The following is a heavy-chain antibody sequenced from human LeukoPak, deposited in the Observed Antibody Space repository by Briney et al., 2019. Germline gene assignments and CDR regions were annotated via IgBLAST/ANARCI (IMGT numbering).Heavy chain of an antibody. CDR2: INPNSGGA. D-gene: IGHD2-2*02. Sequence: ASVKVSCKASGYTFTGYYMHWVRQAPGQGLEWMGWINPNSGGANYAQKFQSRVTMTRDTSISTAYMELSRLRSDDTAVYYCARDETPIVVPAAIDYYYGMDVWGQGTTVTVSS. CDR1: GYTFTGYY. CDR3: ARDETPIVVPAAIDYYYGMDV. J-gene: IGHJ6*02. V-gene: IGHV1-2*02.